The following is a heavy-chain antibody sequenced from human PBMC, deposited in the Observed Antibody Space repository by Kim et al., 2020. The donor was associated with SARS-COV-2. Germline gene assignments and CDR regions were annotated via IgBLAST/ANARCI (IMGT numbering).Heavy chain of an antibody. CDR1: GDRVSSASVT. V-gene: IGHV6-1*01. Sequence: SQTLSLTCDISGDRVSSASVTWNWIRQSPSRGLEWLGRTYYRSNWYYDFAVTLRSRITIIPDTSKNHFSLELNSVTPEYTSVYYCPRQFGPPRPPGMDVW. D-gene: IGHD3-3*01. J-gene: IGHJ6*01. CDR3: PRQFGPPRPPGMDV. CDR2: TYYRSNWYY.